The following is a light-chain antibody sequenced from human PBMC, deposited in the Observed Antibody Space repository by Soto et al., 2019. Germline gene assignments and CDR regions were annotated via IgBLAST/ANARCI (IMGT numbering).Light chain of an antibody. J-gene: IGLJ3*02. CDR1: SSDVGTYNL. CDR2: EDT. CDR3: GSYVGRSSWV. V-gene: IGLV2-23*01. Sequence: QSVLTQPASVSGSPGQSITISCTGTSSDVGTYNLVSWYQQHPGKAPKFLIYEDTKRPSGVSDRFAGSKSGNTASLTISGLQAEDEADYYCGSYVGRSSWVFGGGTKL.